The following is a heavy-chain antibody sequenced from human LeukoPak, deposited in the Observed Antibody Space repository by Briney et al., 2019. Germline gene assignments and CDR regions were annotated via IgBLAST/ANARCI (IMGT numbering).Heavy chain of an antibody. V-gene: IGHV1-69*13. CDR2: IIPIFGTA. CDR3: ARGKDSSSSGDYFDY. D-gene: IGHD6-6*01. CDR1: GGTFSSYA. Sequence: SVKVSCKASGGTFSSYAISWVRQAPGPGLEWMGGIIPIFGTANYAQKFQGRVTITADESTSTAYMELSSLRSEDTAVYYCARGKDSSSSGDYFDYWGQGTLVTVSS. J-gene: IGHJ4*02.